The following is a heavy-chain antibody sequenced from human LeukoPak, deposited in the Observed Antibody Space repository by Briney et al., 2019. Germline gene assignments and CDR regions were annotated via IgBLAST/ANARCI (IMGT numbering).Heavy chain of an antibody. CDR1: GGTFSSYA. J-gene: IGHJ6*03. V-gene: IGHV1-69*06. CDR3: ARGDSSTNSYYYYYYMDV. Sequence: ASVKVSCKASGGTFSSYAISWVRQAPGQGLEWMGGIIPIFGTANYAQKFQGRVTITADKSTSTAYMELSSLRSEDTGVYYCARGDSSTNSYYYYYYMDVWGKGTTVTVSS. CDR2: IIPIFGTA. D-gene: IGHD2-2*01.